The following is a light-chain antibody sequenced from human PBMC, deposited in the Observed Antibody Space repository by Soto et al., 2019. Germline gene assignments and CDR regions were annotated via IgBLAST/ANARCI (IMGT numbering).Light chain of an antibody. V-gene: IGLV2-14*01. J-gene: IGLJ3*02. CDR3: SSYTSSSTLA. CDR1: SSDVGGYNY. Sequence: QSVLTQPASVSGSPGQSITISCTGTSSDVGGYNYVSWYQQHPGKAPKLMIYDVSNRPSGVSNRFSGSKSGNTASLTISGLQAEDEADYYCSSYTSSSTLAFGGGNKLTVL. CDR2: DVS.